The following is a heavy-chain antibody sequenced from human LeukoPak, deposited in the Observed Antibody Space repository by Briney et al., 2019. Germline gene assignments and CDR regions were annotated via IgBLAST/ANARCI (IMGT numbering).Heavy chain of an antibody. Sequence: GGSPRLSCAASGFTFSSYSMNWVRQAPGKGLEWVSYISSSSSTIYYADSVKGRFTISRDNSKNTLYLQMNSLRAEDTAVYYCANRVSGYERFDYWGQGTLVTVSS. D-gene: IGHD5-12*01. CDR2: ISSSSSTI. CDR1: GFTFSSYS. V-gene: IGHV3-48*01. CDR3: ANRVSGYERFDY. J-gene: IGHJ4*02.